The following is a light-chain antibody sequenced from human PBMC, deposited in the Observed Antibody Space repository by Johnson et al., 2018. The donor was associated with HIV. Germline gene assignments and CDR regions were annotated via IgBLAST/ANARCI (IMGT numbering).Light chain of an antibody. J-gene: IGLJ1*01. Sequence: QAVLTQPPSVSAAPGQNVNISCSGGSSNIGTNYVSWYQQFPGTAPKLLIYENNKRPSGIPDRFSDSQYGTSATLAITGLTHGDEADSYCGTWDTSLGAQYVFGSGTKVTVL. CDR1: SSNIGTNY. CDR3: GTWDTSLGAQYV. CDR2: ENN. V-gene: IGLV1-51*02.